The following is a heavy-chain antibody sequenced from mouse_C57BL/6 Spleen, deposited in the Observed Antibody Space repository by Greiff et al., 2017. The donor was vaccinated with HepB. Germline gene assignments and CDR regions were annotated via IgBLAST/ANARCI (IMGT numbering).Heavy chain of an antibody. J-gene: IGHJ4*01. D-gene: IGHD2-3*01. CDR1: GYTFTSYW. CDR2: IDPNSGGT. Sequence: QVQLKQPGAELVKPGASVKLSCKASGYTFTSYWMHWVKQRPGRGLEWIGRIDPNSGGTKYNEKFKSKATLTVDKPSSTAYMQLSSLTSEDSAVYYCARSRRYDGHGAMDYWGQGTSVTVSS. CDR3: ARSRRYDGHGAMDY. V-gene: IGHV1-72*01.